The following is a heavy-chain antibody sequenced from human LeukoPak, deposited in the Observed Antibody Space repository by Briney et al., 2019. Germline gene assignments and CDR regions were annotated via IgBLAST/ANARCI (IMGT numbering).Heavy chain of an antibody. CDR2: IYHSGGT. CDR1: GYPISSGYY. Sequence: SETLSLTCTVSGYPISSGYYWGWIRQPPGKGLEWIGSIYHSGGTYNNPSLKSRVTISVDTSKNQFSLKLSSVTAADTAVYYCARAGPINYFDYWGQGTLVTVSS. V-gene: IGHV4-38-2*02. CDR3: ARAGPINYFDY. J-gene: IGHJ4*02.